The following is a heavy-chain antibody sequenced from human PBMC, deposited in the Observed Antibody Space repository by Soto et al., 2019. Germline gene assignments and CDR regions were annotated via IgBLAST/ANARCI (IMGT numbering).Heavy chain of an antibody. V-gene: IGHV3-23*01. D-gene: IGHD5-12*01. CDR1: GFTFSSYA. CDR2: ISGSGGGT. J-gene: IGHJ4*02. Sequence: PAWSLRLSCAASGFTFSSYAMSWVRQAPGKGLEWVSAISGSGGGTYYADSVKGRLTIPRDHSKKTLYLQTNSLRDEDTAVYSSATAWMDNARQRYFDHWGQGNPVTVTA. CDR3: ATAWMDNARQRYFDH.